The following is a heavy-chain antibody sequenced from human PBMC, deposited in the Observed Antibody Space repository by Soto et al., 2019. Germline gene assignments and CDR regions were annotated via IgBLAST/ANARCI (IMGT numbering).Heavy chain of an antibody. V-gene: IGHV1-2*04. D-gene: IGHD4-17*01. J-gene: IGHJ4*02. Sequence: QVQLVQSGTEVKMPGASVKVSCKASGYTFTGYYMHWVRQVPGQGLEWMGWINSRTGVTNYAQKFQGWVTMTRDTSISTAYMEVSRLKPDDTAVYYCARDGGEYGDYDYWGQGTLVTVSS. CDR2: INSRTGVT. CDR1: GYTFTGYY. CDR3: ARDGGEYGDYDY.